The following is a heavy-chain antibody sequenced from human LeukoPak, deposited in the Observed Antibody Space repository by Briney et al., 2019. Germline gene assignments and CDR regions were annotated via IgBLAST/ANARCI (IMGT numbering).Heavy chain of an antibody. CDR2: IYYTGNT. J-gene: IGHJ4*02. V-gene: IGHV4-28*01. D-gene: IGHD5-12*01. CDR3: ASLGGSGYDYVDY. CDR1: GYSVSSSSW. Sequence: KPSDTLSLTCVGSGYSVSSSSWWGWIRQPPGKGLEWIGNIYYTGNTFYNPSLKSRVAMSVDTSRNHFSLKLSSVTAVDSAVYYCASLGGSGYDYVDYWGQGTLVIVSS.